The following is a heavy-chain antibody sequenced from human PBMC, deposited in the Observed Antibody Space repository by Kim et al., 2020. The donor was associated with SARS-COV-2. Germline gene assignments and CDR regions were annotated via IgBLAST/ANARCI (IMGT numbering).Heavy chain of an antibody. Sequence: SETLSLTCTDSGGSISSSSYYWGWIRQPPGKGLEWIGSIYYSGSTYYNPSLKSRVTISVDTSKNQFSLKLSSVTAADTAVYYCARYRGVVVAATPFDAF. CDR1: GGSISSSSYY. D-gene: IGHD2-15*01. CDR3: ARYRGVVVAATPFDAF. J-gene: IGHJ3*01. CDR2: IYYSGST. V-gene: IGHV4-39*01.